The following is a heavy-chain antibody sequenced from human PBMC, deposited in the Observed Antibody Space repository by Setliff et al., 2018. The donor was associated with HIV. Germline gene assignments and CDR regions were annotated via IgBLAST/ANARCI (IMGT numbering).Heavy chain of an antibody. CDR1: GGSFNGYS. CDR3: ARQPNSPPYYYDRSGFPLHFDY. D-gene: IGHD3-22*01. Sequence: SETLSLTCAVYGGSFNGYSWTWIRQPPGKGLEWIGGINHSGSTNYNPSLKSRVTISVDTSKSQFSLRLNSVTATDTAVYFCARQPNSPPYYYDRSGFPLHFDYWGQGALVTVS. J-gene: IGHJ4*02. CDR2: INHSGST. V-gene: IGHV4-34*01.